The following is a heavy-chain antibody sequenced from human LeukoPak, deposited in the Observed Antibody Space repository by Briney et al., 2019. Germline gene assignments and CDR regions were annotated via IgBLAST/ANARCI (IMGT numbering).Heavy chain of an antibody. J-gene: IGHJ4*02. CDR1: GFTFSRYW. Sequence: GGSLRLSCAASGFTFSRYWMHWVRQAPGKGLVWVSRINRDGSSATYADSVKGRFTISRDNAKNALFLQMNSLRADDTAVYYCARDHYGSGDYWGQGTLVTVSS. V-gene: IGHV3-74*01. D-gene: IGHD3-10*01. CDR3: ARDHYGSGDY. CDR2: INRDGSSA.